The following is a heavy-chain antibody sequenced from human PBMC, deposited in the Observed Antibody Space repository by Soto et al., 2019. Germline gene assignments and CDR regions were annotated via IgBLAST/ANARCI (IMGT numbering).Heavy chain of an antibody. CDR1: GFTFDDYA. CDR3: AKEFCISTSCYPALGY. D-gene: IGHD2-2*01. V-gene: IGHV3-9*01. CDR2: ISWNSGSI. Sequence: PGGSLRLSCAASGFTFDDYAMHWVRQAPGKGLEWVSGISWNSGSIGYADSVKGRFTISRDNAKNSLYLQMNSLRAEDTALYYCAKEFCISTSCYPALGYWGQGT. J-gene: IGHJ4*02.